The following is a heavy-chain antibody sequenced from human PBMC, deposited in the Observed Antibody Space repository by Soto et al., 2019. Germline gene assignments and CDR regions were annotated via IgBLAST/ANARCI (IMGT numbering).Heavy chain of an antibody. V-gene: IGHV1-58*02. CDR2: IVVGSGNT. CDR1: GFTFTSSA. Sequence: QMQLVQSGPEVQNPGTSVTVSCKAPGFTFTSSAMQWVRHARGQRLEWIGWIVVGSGNTNYAQKFQERVTITRDMSTSRAYRELSSLRSDDTAVYYCAAEVGEPVLLWFGELCYWGQGTLVTVSS. CDR3: AAEVGEPVLLWFGELCY. D-gene: IGHD3-10*01. J-gene: IGHJ4*02.